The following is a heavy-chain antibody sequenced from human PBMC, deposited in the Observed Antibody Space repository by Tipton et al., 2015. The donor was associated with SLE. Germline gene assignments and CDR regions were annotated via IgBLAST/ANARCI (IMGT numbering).Heavy chain of an antibody. CDR1: GGSISSYY. CDR3: ARWVRAAAGTWYFDL. J-gene: IGHJ2*01. D-gene: IGHD6-13*01. V-gene: IGHV4-59*01. Sequence: TLSLTCAVYGGSISSYYWSWIRQPPGKGLEWIGDIYYSGSTNYNPSLKSRVTISVDMSKNQFSLKLSSVTAADTAVYYCARWVRAAAGTWYFDLWGRGTLVTVSS. CDR2: IYYSGST.